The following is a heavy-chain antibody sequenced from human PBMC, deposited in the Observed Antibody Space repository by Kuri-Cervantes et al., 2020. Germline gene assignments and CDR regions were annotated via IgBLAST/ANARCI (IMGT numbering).Heavy chain of an antibody. CDR1: GGTFSSYA. CDR3: ARVFRSDPRGSFDP. D-gene: IGHD2-15*01. CDR2: IIPIFGTA. V-gene: IGHV1-69*13. J-gene: IGHJ5*02. Sequence: SVKVSCKASGGTFSSYAISWVRQAPGQGLEWMGGIIPIFGTANYAQKFQGRVTITADESTSTVYMELSSLRSEDTAVYYCARVFRSDPRGSFDPWGQGTLVTVSS.